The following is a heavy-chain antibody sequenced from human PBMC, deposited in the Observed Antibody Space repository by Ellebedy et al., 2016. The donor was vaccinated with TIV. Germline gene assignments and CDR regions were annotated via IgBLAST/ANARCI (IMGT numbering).Heavy chain of an antibody. CDR3: ARDGAVTPGIYYFDY. J-gene: IGHJ4*02. CDR1: GFTFSSYS. Sequence: GESLKISCAASGFTFSSYSMNWVRQAPGKGLEWVSSISSSSSYIYYADSVKGRFTISRDNSKNTLYLHMNSLRAEDTAVYYCARDGAVTPGIYYFDYWGQGTLVTVSS. D-gene: IGHD4-17*01. CDR2: ISSSSSYI. V-gene: IGHV3-21*01.